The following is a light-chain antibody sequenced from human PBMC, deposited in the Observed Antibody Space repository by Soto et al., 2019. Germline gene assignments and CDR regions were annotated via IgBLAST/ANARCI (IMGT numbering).Light chain of an antibody. J-gene: IGLJ1*01. CDR3: SSFAGTNSVV. CDR2: EVT. CDR1: SSDIGAYNS. Sequence: QSALTQPPSASGSPGQSVTISCTGTSSDIGAYNSVSWYQHHPGKAPKLVIYEVTRRPSGVPDRIFASKSDTTASLTVSGLQAEDEADYYCSSFAGTNSVVFGTGTKLTVL. V-gene: IGLV2-8*01.